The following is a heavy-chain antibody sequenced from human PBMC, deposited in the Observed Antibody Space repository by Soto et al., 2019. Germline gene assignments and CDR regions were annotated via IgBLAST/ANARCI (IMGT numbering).Heavy chain of an antibody. CDR2: IYSGGST. V-gene: IGHV3-53*01. Sequence: GGSLRLSCAASGFIVSSNYMSWVRQAPGKGLEWVSIIYSGGSTYYVNSVKGRFTISRDNSKNTLYLQMNSLRAEDTAVYYCARETYYYDSSGFAFDIWGQGTKVTVSS. CDR1: GFIVSSNY. J-gene: IGHJ3*02. D-gene: IGHD3-22*01. CDR3: ARETYYYDSSGFAFDI.